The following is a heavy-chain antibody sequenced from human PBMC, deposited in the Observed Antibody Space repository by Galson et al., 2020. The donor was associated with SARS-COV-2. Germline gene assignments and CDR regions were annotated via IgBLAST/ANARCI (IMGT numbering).Heavy chain of an antibody. D-gene: IGHD3-10*01. J-gene: IGHJ4*02. CDR1: GYTFTDYF. V-gene: IGHV1-2*02. CDR3: ARDLRLYYASGGSDY. CDR2: INPNSGGT. Sequence: ASVKVSCKASGYTFTDYFMHWVRQAPGQGLEWMGWINPNSGGTHYVQKFQGRVTMTRDTSITTVYMELGRLRSDDTALYYCARDLRLYYASGGSDYWGQGTLVTVSS.